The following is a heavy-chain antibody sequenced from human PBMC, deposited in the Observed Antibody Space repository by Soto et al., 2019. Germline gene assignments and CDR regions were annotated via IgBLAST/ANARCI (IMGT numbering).Heavy chain of an antibody. CDR1: GYSFTSYW. D-gene: IGHD2-2*01. Sequence: GESLKISCKGSGYSFTSYWISWVRQMPGKGLEWMGRIDPSDSYTNYSPSFQGHVTISADKSISTAYLQWGSLKASDTAMYYCATLGYCSSTSCYGGLYYGMDVWGQGTTVTVSS. J-gene: IGHJ6*02. CDR2: IDPSDSYT. CDR3: ATLGYCSSTSCYGGLYYGMDV. V-gene: IGHV5-10-1*01.